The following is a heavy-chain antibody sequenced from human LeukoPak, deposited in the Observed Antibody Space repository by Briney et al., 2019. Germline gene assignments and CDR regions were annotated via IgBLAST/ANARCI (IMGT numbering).Heavy chain of an antibody. V-gene: IGHV3-21*01. Sequence: PGGSLRLSCAASGFTFSSYSMNWVRQAPGKGLEWVSSISSSSSYIYDADSVKGRFTISRGNAKNSLYLQMNSLRAEDTAVYYCARPFGDSSSWPQGTDYWGQGTLVTVSS. D-gene: IGHD6-13*01. J-gene: IGHJ4*02. CDR1: GFTFSSYS. CDR3: ARPFGDSSSWPQGTDY. CDR2: ISSSSSYI.